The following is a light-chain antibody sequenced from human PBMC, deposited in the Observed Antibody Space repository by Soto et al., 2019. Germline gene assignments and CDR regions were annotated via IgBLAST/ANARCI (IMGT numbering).Light chain of an antibody. CDR2: DVS. Sequence: SVLTQPRSVSGSPGQSVTISCTGTSSDVGAYDYVSWYQHHPGKAPKVIIYDVSKRPSGVPDRFSGSKSGNTASLTISGLQAEDEADYYCSSFVGPYTYVFGTGTKLTVL. CDR1: SSDVGAYDY. J-gene: IGLJ1*01. CDR3: SSFVGPYTYV. V-gene: IGLV2-11*01.